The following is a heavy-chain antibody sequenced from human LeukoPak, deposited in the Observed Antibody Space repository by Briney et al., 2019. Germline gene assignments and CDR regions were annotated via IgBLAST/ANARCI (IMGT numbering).Heavy chain of an antibody. J-gene: IGHJ4*02. Sequence: SETLSLTCAVYGGSFSGYYWSWIRQPPGKGLEWIGEINHSGSTNYNPSLKSRVTISVDTSKNQFPLKLSSVTAADTAVYYCARNAPTYCGGDCYPRTLDYWGQGTLVTVSS. CDR1: GGSFSGYY. CDR2: INHSGST. V-gene: IGHV4-34*01. CDR3: ARNAPTYCGGDCYPRTLDY. D-gene: IGHD2-21*02.